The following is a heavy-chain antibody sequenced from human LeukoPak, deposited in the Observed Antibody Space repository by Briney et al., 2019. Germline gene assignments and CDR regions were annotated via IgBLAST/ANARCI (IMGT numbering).Heavy chain of an antibody. Sequence: GGSLRLSCAASGLTFSSYAMSWVRQAPGKGLEWVSAISGSGGSTYYADSVKGRFTISRDNSKNTLYLQMNSLRAEDTAVYYCAKSYVWGSYPAAYYFDYWGQGTLVTVSS. CDR1: GLTFSSYA. V-gene: IGHV3-23*01. CDR3: AKSYVWGSYPAAYYFDY. J-gene: IGHJ4*02. CDR2: ISGSGGST. D-gene: IGHD3-16*02.